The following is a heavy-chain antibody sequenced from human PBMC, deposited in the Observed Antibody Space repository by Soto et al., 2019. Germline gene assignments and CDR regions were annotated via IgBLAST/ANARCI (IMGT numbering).Heavy chain of an antibody. D-gene: IGHD3-22*01. V-gene: IGHV3-30-3*01. CDR1: GFTFSSYA. Sequence: GGSLRLSCAASGFTFSSYAMHWVRQAPGKKLKRVALISYDGNDKDYSDSVKGRFTISRDNSRNTLFLQMNSLRAEDTAVYYCSRDYYKYYDSSGYYRSPAYWGQGTLVTVSS. CDR3: SRDYYKYYDSSGYYRSPAY. J-gene: IGHJ4*02. CDR2: ISYDGNDK.